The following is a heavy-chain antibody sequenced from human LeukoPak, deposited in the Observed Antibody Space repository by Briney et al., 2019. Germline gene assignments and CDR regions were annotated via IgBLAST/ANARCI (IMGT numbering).Heavy chain of an antibody. CDR3: ARAAVVTGGLDL. J-gene: IGHJ2*01. D-gene: IGHD2-21*02. CDR2: ISGSGGST. Sequence: GGSLRLSCAASGFTFSSYAMSWVRQAPGKGLEWVSAISGSGGSTYYADSVKGRFTISRDNSKNTLYLQMNSLRAEDTAVYFCARAAVVTGGLDLWGRGTLVTVSS. V-gene: IGHV3-23*01. CDR1: GFTFSSYA.